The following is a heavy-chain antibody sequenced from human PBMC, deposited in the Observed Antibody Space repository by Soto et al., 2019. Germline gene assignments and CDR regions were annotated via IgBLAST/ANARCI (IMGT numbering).Heavy chain of an antibody. CDR3: ARSRSAMADGMNV. Sequence: GGSLRLSCEVSGVNFRGYAMSLVLHAPGKGLEWVSGIRIGPGITYYADSVKGRFTISSDISRKTVYLQMNNLRGEDTALYFCARSRSAMADGMNVWGQGTTVTVSS. D-gene: IGHD5-18*01. V-gene: IGHV3-23*01. CDR2: IRIGPGIT. CDR1: GVNFRGYA. J-gene: IGHJ6*02.